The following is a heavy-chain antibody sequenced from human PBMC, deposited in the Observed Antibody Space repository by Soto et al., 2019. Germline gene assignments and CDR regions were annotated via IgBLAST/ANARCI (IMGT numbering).Heavy chain of an antibody. CDR3: GKDPNGDYFGTFDF. CDR1: GLSFDNYA. V-gene: IGHV3-23*01. Sequence: EVQFLESGGGVVRPGGSLRLSCVASGLSFDNYAMTWVRQSPGKGLEWLACITGNGAVTSYTDSVRGRFTISRDNSKNTLYLHMDSLRADDTAVYYCGKDPNGDYFGTFDFWGQGTTVTVSS. J-gene: IGHJ3*01. D-gene: IGHD4-17*01. CDR2: ITGNGAVT.